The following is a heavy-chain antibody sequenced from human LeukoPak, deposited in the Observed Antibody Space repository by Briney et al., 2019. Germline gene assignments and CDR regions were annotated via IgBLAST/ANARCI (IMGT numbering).Heavy chain of an antibody. CDR1: GGSISSYY. CDR3: ASSPRYSSSWYRESYYYGMDV. J-gene: IGHJ6*02. CDR2: INHSGST. Sequence: SETLSLTCTVSGGSISSYYWSWIRQPPVKGLEWIGEINHSGSTNYNPSLKSRVTISVDTSKNQFSLKLSSVTAADTAVYYCASSPRYSSSWYRESYYYGMDVWGQGTTVTVSS. V-gene: IGHV4-34*01. D-gene: IGHD6-13*01.